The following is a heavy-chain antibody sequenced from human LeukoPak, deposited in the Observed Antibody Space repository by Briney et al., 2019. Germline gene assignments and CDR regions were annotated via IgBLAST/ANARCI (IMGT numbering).Heavy chain of an antibody. CDR2: INSVNSII. D-gene: IGHD1-26*01. CDR1: GFAFSTFA. J-gene: IGHJ4*02. CDR3: AKAARSDGSYSFLRLDY. V-gene: IGHV3-23*01. Sequence: PGGSLRLSCAASGFAFSTFAMTWVRQAPGKGLEWLSYINSVNSIIYYADSVKGRFTISRDNSKNTLYLQMNSLRAEDTAVYYCAKAARSDGSYSFLRLDYWGQGTLVTVSS.